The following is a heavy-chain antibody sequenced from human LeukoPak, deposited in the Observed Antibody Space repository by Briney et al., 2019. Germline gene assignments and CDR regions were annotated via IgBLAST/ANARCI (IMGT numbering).Heavy chain of an antibody. Sequence: ASVKVSCKTSGYTFTTYGISWVRQAPGQGLEWMGCISGSNGNTKYAQKVQGRVTMTTDTSTTTAYMEVRSLRSDDTAVYYCARGLTVTIYYYYGMDVWGQGTTVTVSS. CDR2: ISGSNGNT. CDR3: ARGLTVTIYYYYGMDV. V-gene: IGHV1-18*04. CDR1: GYTFTTYG. D-gene: IGHD4-17*01. J-gene: IGHJ6*02.